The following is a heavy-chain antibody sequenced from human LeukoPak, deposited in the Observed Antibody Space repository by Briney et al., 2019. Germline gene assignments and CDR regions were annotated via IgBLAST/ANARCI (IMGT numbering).Heavy chain of an antibody. CDR3: ANPLTAY. Sequence: GGSLRLSCAASGFPFSNYALHWVRQAPGKGLEWVAVVSDDGNRQIYADFVKGRFTVSRDNSKNTLYLQMNSLRAEDTAVYYCANPLTAYWGQGTLVTVSS. D-gene: IGHD4/OR15-4a*01. CDR2: VSDDGNRQ. CDR1: GFPFSNYA. J-gene: IGHJ4*02. V-gene: IGHV3-30*04.